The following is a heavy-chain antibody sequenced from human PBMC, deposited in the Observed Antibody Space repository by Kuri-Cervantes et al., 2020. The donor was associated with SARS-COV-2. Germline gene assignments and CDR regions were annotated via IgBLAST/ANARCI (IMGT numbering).Heavy chain of an antibody. Sequence: GSLRLSCTVSGDSVSSRYWSWIRQPPGKGLEYIAYIYNTGSTNYNPSLKSRVTISVDTSKNQFSLKLSSVTAADTAVYYCARHYGPSNAFDIWGQGTMVTVSS. CDR2: IYNTGST. CDR1: GDSVSSRY. D-gene: IGHD3-10*01. V-gene: IGHV4-59*08. CDR3: ARHYGPSNAFDI. J-gene: IGHJ3*02.